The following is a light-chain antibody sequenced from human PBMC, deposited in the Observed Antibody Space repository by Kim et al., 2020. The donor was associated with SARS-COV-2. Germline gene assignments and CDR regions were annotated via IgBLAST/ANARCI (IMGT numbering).Light chain of an antibody. Sequence: SPGERATLSCRAGQSVSSDLAWYQQKPGQAPRLLIYGASTRATGIPARFSGSGSGTEFTLTLSSLQSEDFAVYYCQQYNNWPPWTFGQGTTVDIK. CDR2: GAS. CDR1: QSVSSD. V-gene: IGKV3-15*01. J-gene: IGKJ1*01. CDR3: QQYNNWPPWT.